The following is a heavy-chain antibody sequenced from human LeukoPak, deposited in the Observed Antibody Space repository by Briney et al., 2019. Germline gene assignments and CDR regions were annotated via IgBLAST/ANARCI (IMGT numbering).Heavy chain of an antibody. Sequence: GGSLRLSCAASGFTFRTYAMNWVRQAPGKGLEWVAVISDDGSNKYYAESVKGQFTISRDNSKNTLYLQMNSLRAEDTAVYYCARDGPDYDILTGYSFDYWGQGTLVTVSS. V-gene: IGHV3-30*04. J-gene: IGHJ4*02. CDR2: ISDDGSNK. CDR1: GFTFRTYA. CDR3: ARDGPDYDILTGYSFDY. D-gene: IGHD3-9*01.